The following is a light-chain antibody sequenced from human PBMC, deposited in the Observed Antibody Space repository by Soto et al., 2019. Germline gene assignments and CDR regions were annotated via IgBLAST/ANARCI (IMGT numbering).Light chain of an antibody. CDR1: QFVRSN. Sequence: EIVMTQSPATLSVSPGDRVTLSCRASQFVRSNSAWYQQKPGQAPRLLIYGASLRATGIPARFSGSGYGTEFTLTISSLQSEYFAVYYCHQYNTWPLTFGGGTKV. CDR2: GAS. CDR3: HQYNTWPLT. J-gene: IGKJ4*01. V-gene: IGKV3-15*01.